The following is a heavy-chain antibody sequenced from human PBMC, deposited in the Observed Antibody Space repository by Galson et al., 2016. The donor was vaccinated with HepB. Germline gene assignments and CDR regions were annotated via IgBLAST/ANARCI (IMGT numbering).Heavy chain of an antibody. CDR3: ARAWIHLYDLDY. CDR1: GFTFTSYA. CDR2: ITGSGAGT. Sequence: SLRLSCAASGFTFTSYAMSGVRQAPGKGLEWVSGITGSGAGTYYADSVKGRFTISRDNSKNTLYLQMNSLRAEDTAVYYCARAWIHLYDLDYWGQGALVTVSS. D-gene: IGHD5-18*01. V-gene: IGHV3-23*01. J-gene: IGHJ4*02.